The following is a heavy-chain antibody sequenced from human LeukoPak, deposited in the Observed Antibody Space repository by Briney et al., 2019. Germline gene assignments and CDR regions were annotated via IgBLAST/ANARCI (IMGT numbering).Heavy chain of an antibody. CDR3: ARSPAAGYSSGWRRGGDAFDI. V-gene: IGHV3-48*01. D-gene: IGHD6-19*01. CDR2: ISSSSSTI. J-gene: IGHJ3*02. CDR1: EFTFSSYS. Sequence: PGGSLRLSCAASEFTFSSYSMNWVRQAPGKGLEWVSYISSSSSTIYYADSVKGRFTISRDNAKNSLYLQMNSLRAEDTAVYYCARSPAAGYSSGWRRGGDAFDIWGQGTMVTVSS.